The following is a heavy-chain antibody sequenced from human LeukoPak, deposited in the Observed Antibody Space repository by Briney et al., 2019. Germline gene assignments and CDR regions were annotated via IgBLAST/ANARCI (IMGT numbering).Heavy chain of an antibody. CDR1: GGSISSYY. J-gene: IGHJ4*02. CDR2: IYNSGNT. Sequence: PSETLSLTCTVSGGSISSYYWNWIRQPPGKGLEWIGYIYNSGNTNYNPSLKSRVTISVDTSENQFSLKVSSVTAADTAVYFCARGYSHPDYWGQGTLVTVSS. CDR3: ARGYSHPDY. V-gene: IGHV4-59*01. D-gene: IGHD5-18*01.